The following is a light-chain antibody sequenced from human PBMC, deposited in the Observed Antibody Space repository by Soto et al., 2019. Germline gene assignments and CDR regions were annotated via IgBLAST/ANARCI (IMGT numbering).Light chain of an antibody. CDR3: QQYNSYSLT. CDR1: QTIVTW. CDR2: DAS. Sequence: DIQMTQSPSTLSASVGDRVTITCRASQTIVTWLAWYQQKPGKAPKLLIYDASILESGVPSRFSGSGSGTEFAHTISSLQPDDFATYYCQQYNSYSLTFGGGTKVETK. J-gene: IGKJ4*01. V-gene: IGKV1-5*01.